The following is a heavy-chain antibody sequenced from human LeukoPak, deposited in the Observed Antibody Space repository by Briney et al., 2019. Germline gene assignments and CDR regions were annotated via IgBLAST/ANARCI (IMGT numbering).Heavy chain of an antibody. Sequence: VASVKVSCKASGYTFTGYYMHWVRQAPGQGLEWMRWINTNTGNPTYAQGFTGRFVFSLDTSVSTAYLQISSLKAEDTAVYYCARILSGHITRDDYWGQGTLVTVSS. D-gene: IGHD7-27*01. CDR3: ARILSGHITRDDY. V-gene: IGHV7-4-1*02. J-gene: IGHJ4*02. CDR1: GYTFTGYY. CDR2: INTNTGNP.